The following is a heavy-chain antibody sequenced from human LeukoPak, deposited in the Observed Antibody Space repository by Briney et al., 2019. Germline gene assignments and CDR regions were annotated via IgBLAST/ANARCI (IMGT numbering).Heavy chain of an antibody. J-gene: IGHJ4*02. D-gene: IGHD5-18*01. CDR2: INHSGST. CDR1: GGSFSGYY. CDR3: ARGRYSYGFDY. V-gene: IGHV4-34*01. Sequence: SESLSLTCAVYGGSFSGYYWSWIRQPPGKGLEWIGEINHSGSTNYNPSLKSRVTISVDTPKNQFSLKLSSVTAADTAVYYCARGRYSYGFDYWGQGTLVTVSS.